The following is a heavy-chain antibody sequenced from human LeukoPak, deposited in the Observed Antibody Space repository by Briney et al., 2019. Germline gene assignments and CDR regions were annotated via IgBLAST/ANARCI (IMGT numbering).Heavy chain of an antibody. V-gene: IGHV3-64D*06. Sequence: GGSLRLACSASGFTFSNYAMHWVRQAPGRGLEYVSVMSGNGGSTYYADSVKSRLTISRDNSKNTLYLQMTSLRAEDTAVYYCVKVGCSGGSCYPYFDYWGQGTLVTVSS. CDR2: MSGNGGST. D-gene: IGHD2-15*01. J-gene: IGHJ4*02. CDR3: VKVGCSGGSCYPYFDY. CDR1: GFTFSNYA.